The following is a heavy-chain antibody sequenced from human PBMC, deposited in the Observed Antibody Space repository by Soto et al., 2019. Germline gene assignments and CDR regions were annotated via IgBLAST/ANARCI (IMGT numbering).Heavy chain of an antibody. CDR1: GGSISSYY. J-gene: IGHJ3*02. D-gene: IGHD2-15*01. Sequence: SETLSLTCTVSGGSISSYYWSWIRQPPGKGLEWIGYIYYSGSTNYNPSLKSRVTISVDTSKNQFSLKLSSVTAADTAVYYCARYCSGGSCYSPGAFDIWGQGTMVTVSS. CDR2: IYYSGST. CDR3: ARYCSGGSCYSPGAFDI. V-gene: IGHV4-59*08.